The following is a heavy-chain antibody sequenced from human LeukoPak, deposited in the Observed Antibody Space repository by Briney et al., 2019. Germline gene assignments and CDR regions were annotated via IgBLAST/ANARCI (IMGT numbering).Heavy chain of an antibody. CDR3: AKVHSGWLFDY. CDR2: ISGSGTGT. J-gene: IGHJ4*02. CDR1: GFTFSSYS. V-gene: IGHV3-23*01. D-gene: IGHD6-19*01. Sequence: GGSLRLSCAASGFTFSSYSMNWVRQAPGKGLEWVSAISGSGTGTYYADSVKGRFTISRDTSKNTLYPQMNSLRAEDTAVYYRAKVHSGWLFDYWGQGTLVTVSS.